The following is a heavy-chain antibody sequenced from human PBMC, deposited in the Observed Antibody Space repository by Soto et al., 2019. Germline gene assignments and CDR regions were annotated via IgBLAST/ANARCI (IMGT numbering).Heavy chain of an antibody. J-gene: IGHJ5*02. Sequence: QVQLVESGGGVVQPGRSLRLSCAASGFTFSSYAMHWVRQAPGKGLEWVAVISYDGSNKYYADSVKGRFTISRDNSKNTLSLQMNSLRAEDTAVYYCARDLDYSNSNWFDPWGQGTLVTVSS. CDR3: ARDLDYSNSNWFDP. D-gene: IGHD4-4*01. CDR1: GFTFSSYA. V-gene: IGHV3-30-3*01. CDR2: ISYDGSNK.